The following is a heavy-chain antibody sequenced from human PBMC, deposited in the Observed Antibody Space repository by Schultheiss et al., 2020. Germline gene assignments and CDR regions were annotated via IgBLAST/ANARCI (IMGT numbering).Heavy chain of an antibody. V-gene: IGHV4-30-4*01. D-gene: IGHD2-15*01. CDR2: IYYSGST. Sequence: SETLSLTCTVSGGSISSGDYYWSWIRQPPGKGLEWIGYIYYSGSTYYNPSLKSRVTISVDTSKNQFSLKLSSVTAADTAVYYCARGGICYSGYYYGMDVWGQGTTVNVSS. CDR1: GGSISSGDYY. J-gene: IGHJ6*02. CDR3: ARGGICYSGYYYGMDV.